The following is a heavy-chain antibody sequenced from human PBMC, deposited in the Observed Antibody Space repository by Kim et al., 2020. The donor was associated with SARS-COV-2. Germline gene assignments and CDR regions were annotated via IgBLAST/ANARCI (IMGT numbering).Heavy chain of an antibody. Sequence: SVKVSCKASGGTFSSSSLSWFRQAPVQGLEWMGGIIPIFCPANYAQKFQGRFPITADESTSTAYMELSSLRSEDPAFYYCSRGLTYYYGSGSYYY. V-gene: IGHV1-69*13. CDR1: GGTFSSSS. CDR3: SRGLTYYYGSGSYYY. J-gene: IGHJ6*01. CDR2: IIPIFCPA. D-gene: IGHD3-10*01.